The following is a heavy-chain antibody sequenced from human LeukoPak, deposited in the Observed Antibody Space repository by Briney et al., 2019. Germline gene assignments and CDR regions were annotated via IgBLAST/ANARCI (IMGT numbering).Heavy chain of an antibody. Sequence: PGGSLRLSCAASGFTFSSYGMHWVRQAPGKGLEWVAVISYDGSNKCYADSAKGRFTISRDNSKNTLYLQMNSLRAEDTAVYYCAKVGSSSWYYFDYWGQGTLVTVSS. CDR1: GFTFSSYG. D-gene: IGHD6-13*01. V-gene: IGHV3-30*18. J-gene: IGHJ4*02. CDR3: AKVGSSSWYYFDY. CDR2: ISYDGSNK.